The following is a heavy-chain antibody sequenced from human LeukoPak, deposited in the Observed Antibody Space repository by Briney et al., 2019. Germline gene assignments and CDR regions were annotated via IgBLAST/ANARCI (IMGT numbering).Heavy chain of an antibody. D-gene: IGHD2/OR15-2a*01. J-gene: IGHJ4*02. Sequence: PGGSLRLSCAASGFTFSGYWMTWVRQAPGKGLQWVATIKPDGSEKYYVDSVKDRFTISRDNAKNSLYLQMNSLRVEDTAVYYCARTRWFYGYWGQGTLVTVSS. CDR3: ARTRWFYGY. CDR1: GFTFSGYW. CDR2: IKPDGSEK. V-gene: IGHV3-7*01.